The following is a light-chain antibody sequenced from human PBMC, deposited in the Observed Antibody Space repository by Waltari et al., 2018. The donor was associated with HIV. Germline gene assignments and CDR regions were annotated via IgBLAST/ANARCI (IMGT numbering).Light chain of an antibody. V-gene: IGKV1-12*01. CDR2: ATS. CDR1: QSVGRW. CDR3: QQASSLPLT. Sequence: DIQMTQSPSSVSASVGDRVTITCRASQSVGRWLVWYQQTPGKAPKLLIYATSTLQPGVPSRFSDSGSGTTFALTITSLQPEDFATYYCQQASSLPLTFGGGTKVDIK. J-gene: IGKJ4*01.